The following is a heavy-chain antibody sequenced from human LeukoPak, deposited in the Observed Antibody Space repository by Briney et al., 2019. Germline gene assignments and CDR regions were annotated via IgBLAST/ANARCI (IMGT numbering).Heavy chain of an antibody. Sequence: GASVKVSCKVSGYTLTELSMHWVRRAPGKGLEWMGGFDPEDGETIYAQKFQGRVTMTEDTSTDTAYMELSSLRSEDTAVYYCATGFGRDGLLLDYWGQGTLVTVSS. CDR2: FDPEDGET. D-gene: IGHD5-24*01. J-gene: IGHJ4*02. CDR3: ATGFGRDGLLLDY. V-gene: IGHV1-24*01. CDR1: GYTLTELS.